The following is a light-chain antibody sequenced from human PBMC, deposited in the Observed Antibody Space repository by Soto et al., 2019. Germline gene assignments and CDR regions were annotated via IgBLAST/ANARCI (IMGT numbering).Light chain of an antibody. CDR3: QQYYSYPRT. CDR2: AAS. Sequence: AIRMTQSPSSFSASTGDRVTITCRASQGISEYLAWYQQKPGKAPKLLIYAASTLQSGVPSRFSGSGSGTDFTLTISFLQSEDFATYYCQQYYSYPRTFGQGTKVEIK. J-gene: IGKJ1*01. CDR1: QGISEY. V-gene: IGKV1-8*01.